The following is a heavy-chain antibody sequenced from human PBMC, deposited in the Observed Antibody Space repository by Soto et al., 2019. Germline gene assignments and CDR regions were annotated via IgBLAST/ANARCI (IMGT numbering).Heavy chain of an antibody. Sequence: QVQLVQSGAEVKKPGSSVKVSCKASVGTFSSYAISWVRQAPGQGLEWMGGIIPIFGTANYAQKFQGRVTITAGESTSTAYMELSSLRSEDTAVYYCARGYYYDSSGYYWYYYYGMDVWGQGTTVTVSS. CDR1: VGTFSSYA. CDR3: ARGYYYDSSGYYWYYYYGMDV. D-gene: IGHD3-22*01. J-gene: IGHJ6*02. CDR2: IIPIFGTA. V-gene: IGHV1-69*12.